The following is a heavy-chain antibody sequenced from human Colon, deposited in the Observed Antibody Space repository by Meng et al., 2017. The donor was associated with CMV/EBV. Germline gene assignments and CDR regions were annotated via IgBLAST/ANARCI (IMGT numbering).Heavy chain of an antibody. V-gene: IGHV1-2*02. J-gene: IGHJ4*02. CDR1: GYSFRGYY. CDR3: ARGPSSSIQGFPF. CDR2: INPKSGGI. D-gene: IGHD2-15*01. Sequence: KGSGYSFRGYYIHWVRQAPGPGLEWMGSINPKSGGIKYAQKFQGRVTMTRDTSINTAYMDLTRLTSDDTAVYFCARGPSSSIQGFPFWGQGTLVTVSS.